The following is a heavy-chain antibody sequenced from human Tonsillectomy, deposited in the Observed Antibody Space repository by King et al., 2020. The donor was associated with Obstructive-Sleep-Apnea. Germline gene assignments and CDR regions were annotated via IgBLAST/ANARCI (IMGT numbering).Heavy chain of an antibody. CDR3: ARGGAVASTFWPNWFDP. J-gene: IGHJ5*02. Sequence: QLVQSGAEVKKPGASVKVSCKASGYTFTGYYMHGLRQAPGQGPEWMGWININSGGTNYAQKFQGRVTVTRDTSINTAYMELSVLRSDDTAVYYCARGGAVASTFWPNWFDPWGQGTPVTVSS. V-gene: IGHV1-2*02. CDR2: ININSGGT. D-gene: IGHD6-19*01. CDR1: GYTFTGYY.